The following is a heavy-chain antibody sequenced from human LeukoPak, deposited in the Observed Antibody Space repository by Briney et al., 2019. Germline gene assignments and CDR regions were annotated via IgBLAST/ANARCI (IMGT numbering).Heavy chain of an antibody. CDR1: GYSISSGYY. D-gene: IGHD5-18*01. J-gene: IGHJ4*02. V-gene: IGHV4-38-2*02. CDR3: ARDSYGYVFRY. CDR2: IYHSGST. Sequence: SETLSLTCTVSGYSISSGYYWGWLRQPPGKGLEWIGSIYHSGSTYYNPSLKSQVTISVDTSKNQFSLKLTSVTAADTAVYYCARDSYGYVFRYWGQGTLVTVSS.